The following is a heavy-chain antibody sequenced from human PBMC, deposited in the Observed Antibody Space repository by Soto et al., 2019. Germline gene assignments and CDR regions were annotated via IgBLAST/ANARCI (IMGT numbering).Heavy chain of an antibody. CDR1: GDGFSSYA. D-gene: IGHD2-2*02. V-gene: IGHV1-69*01. CDR3: ARARCISTSCYIFYYYYGMDV. CDR2: IIPIFGTA. Sequence: LLKLYGKGAGDGFSSYAISWLRKTTGKGLEWMGGIIPIFGTANYAQKFQGRVTITADESTSTAYMELSSLRSEDTAVYYCARARCISTSCYIFYYYYGMDVWGQGTTVTVSS. J-gene: IGHJ6*02.